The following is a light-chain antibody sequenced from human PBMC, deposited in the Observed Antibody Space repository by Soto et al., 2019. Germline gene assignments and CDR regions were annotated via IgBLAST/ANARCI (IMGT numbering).Light chain of an antibody. CDR3: QQRSNLIT. V-gene: IGKV3-11*01. J-gene: IGKJ5*01. CDR1: QSVSSY. Sequence: AQFSTTLSLSPGERATLSCRASQSVSSYLAWYQQKPGQAPRLLIYDASNRATGIPARFSGSGSGTDFTLTSSILQPEDSAVYCCQQRSNLITFGEGTRLDIK. CDR2: DAS.